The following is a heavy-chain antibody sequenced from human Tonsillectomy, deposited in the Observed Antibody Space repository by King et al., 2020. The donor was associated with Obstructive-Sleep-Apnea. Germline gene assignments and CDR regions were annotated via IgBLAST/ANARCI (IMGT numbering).Heavy chain of an antibody. CDR2: ISYDGSNK. CDR1: GFTFSSYG. CDR3: AKDGTYCSGGSGYSAGVN. J-gene: IGHJ4*02. V-gene: IGHV3-30*18. Sequence: VQLVESGGGVVQPGRSLRLSCAASGFTFSSYGMHWVRQAPGKGLEWVAVISYDGSNKYYADSVKGRFTISRDNSKNTLYLQMNSLRAEDTAVYYCAKDGTYCSGGSGYSAGVNWGQGTLVTVSS. D-gene: IGHD2-15*01.